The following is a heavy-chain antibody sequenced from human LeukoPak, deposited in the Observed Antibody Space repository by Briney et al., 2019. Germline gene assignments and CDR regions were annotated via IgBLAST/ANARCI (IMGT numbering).Heavy chain of an antibody. CDR1: GGSVSSSSYF. Sequence: PSETLSLTCTVSGGSVSSSSYFWGWIRQPPGKGLEWLGIIYYSGTTYYNPSLKSRVTISVDTSKNQFSLKLSSVTAADTAVYYCARRGLHGSSPFDPWGQGTLVTVSS. V-gene: IGHV4-39*01. CDR3: ARRGLHGSSPFDP. J-gene: IGHJ5*02. CDR2: IYYSGTT. D-gene: IGHD2-2*01.